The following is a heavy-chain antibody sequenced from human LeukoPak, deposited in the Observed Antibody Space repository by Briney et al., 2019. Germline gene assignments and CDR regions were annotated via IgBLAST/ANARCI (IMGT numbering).Heavy chain of an antibody. Sequence: SETLSLTCTVSGGSISSGGYYWSWLRQHPGKGLEWIGYIYYSGGTYYNPSLKSRVTISVDTSKNQFSLKLSSVTAADTAVYYCATIWSPSRYFDYWGQGTLVTVSS. J-gene: IGHJ4*02. CDR1: GGSISSGGYY. CDR3: ATIWSPSRYFDY. D-gene: IGHD3-10*01. V-gene: IGHV4-31*03. CDR2: IYYSGGT.